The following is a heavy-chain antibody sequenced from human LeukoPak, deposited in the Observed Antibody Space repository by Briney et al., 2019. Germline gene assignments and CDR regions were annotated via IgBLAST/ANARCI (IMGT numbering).Heavy chain of an antibody. V-gene: IGHV3-23*01. Sequence: GGSLRLSCAASGFTFSSFAMSWVRQAPGKGPEWVSSVSARGTTTYYADSVKGRFTIARDNSKNTLYLQMNSLTADDTAVYYCTKAASFSGWYVGDSWGQGTLVTVSS. CDR3: TKAASFSGWYVGDS. J-gene: IGHJ5*01. CDR1: GFTFSSFA. D-gene: IGHD6-19*01. CDR2: VSARGTTT.